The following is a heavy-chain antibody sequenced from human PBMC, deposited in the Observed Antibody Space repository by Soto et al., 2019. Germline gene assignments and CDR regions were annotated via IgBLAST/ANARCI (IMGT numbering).Heavy chain of an antibody. CDR3: ASARPIVGIAAAGTPYYYYGMDV. CDR1: GYTFTSYY. Sequence: ASVKVSCKASGYTFTSYYMHWVRQAPGQGLEWMGIINPSGGSTSYAQKFQGRVTMTRDTSTSTVYMEPSSLRSEDTAVYYCASARPIVGIAAAGTPYYYYGMDVWGQGTTVTVSS. D-gene: IGHD6-13*01. V-gene: IGHV1-46*01. CDR2: INPSGGST. J-gene: IGHJ6*02.